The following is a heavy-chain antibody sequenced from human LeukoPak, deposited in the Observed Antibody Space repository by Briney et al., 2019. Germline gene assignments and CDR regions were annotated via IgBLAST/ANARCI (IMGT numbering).Heavy chain of an antibody. V-gene: IGHV1-2*02. D-gene: IGHD2-21*02. CDR1: GYTFTGYY. J-gene: IGHJ6*02. CDR3: ARGGCGGDCYSYYYYYGMDV. Sequence: ASVKVSCKASGYTFTGYYMHWVRQAPGQGLEWMGWINPNSGGTNYAQKFQGRVTMTRDTSICTAYMELSRLRSDDTAVYYCARGGCGGDCYSYYYYYGMDVWGQGTTVTVSS. CDR2: INPNSGGT.